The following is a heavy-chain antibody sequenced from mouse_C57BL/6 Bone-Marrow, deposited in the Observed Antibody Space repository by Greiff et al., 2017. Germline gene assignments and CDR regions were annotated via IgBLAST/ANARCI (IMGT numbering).Heavy chain of an antibody. V-gene: IGHV1-22*01. CDR2: INPNNGGT. J-gene: IGHJ3*01. D-gene: IGHD2-5*01. Sequence: VQLQQSGPELVKPGASVKISCKASGYTFTDYNMNWVKQSHGKSLEWIGYINPNNGGTSYNQKFKGKATLTVNKSSSTAYMELRSLTSEDAAVYYCAGLQGVSAYWGQGTLVTVSA. CDR3: AGLQGVSAY. CDR1: GYTFTDYN.